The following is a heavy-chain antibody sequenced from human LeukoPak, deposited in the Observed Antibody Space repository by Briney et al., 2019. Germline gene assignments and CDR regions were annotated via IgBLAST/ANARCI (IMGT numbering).Heavy chain of an antibody. D-gene: IGHD2-21*02. Sequence: PSGTLSLTCTVSGGSLNSYYWTWIRQPPGKGLEWIGNIYYSGSTNYNPSLKSRVTMSVDMSKNQFSLKLNSVTAADTAVYYCARGIVVVTANYDYHYMDVWGKGTTVTISS. CDR2: IYYSGST. CDR1: GGSLNSYY. J-gene: IGHJ6*03. V-gene: IGHV4-59*01. CDR3: ARGIVVVTANYDYHYMDV.